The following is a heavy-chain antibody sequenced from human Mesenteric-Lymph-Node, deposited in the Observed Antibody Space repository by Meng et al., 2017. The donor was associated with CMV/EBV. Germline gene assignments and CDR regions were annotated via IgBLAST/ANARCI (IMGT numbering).Heavy chain of an antibody. CDR3: AREKFCTPACSSVFDH. Sequence: GGSLRLSCAASGFTFSSYGMHWVRQAPGKGLEWVAVIWYDGSNKYYADSVKGRFTISRDNSKNTLYLQMDSLRAEDTAVYYCAREKFCTPACSSVFDHWGQGTLVTVSS. V-gene: IGHV3-33*01. D-gene: IGHD2-8*01. CDR2: IWYDGSNK. J-gene: IGHJ4*02. CDR1: GFTFSSYG.